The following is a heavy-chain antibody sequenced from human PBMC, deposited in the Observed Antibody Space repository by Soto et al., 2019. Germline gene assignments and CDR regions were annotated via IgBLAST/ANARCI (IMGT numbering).Heavy chain of an antibody. CDR2: ISAYNGNT. D-gene: IGHD2-2*01. V-gene: IGHV1-18*01. CDR3: ARVGYCSSTSCPTTHWFDP. Sequence: ASVKVSCKASGYTFTSYGISWVRQAPGQGLEWMGWISAYNGNTNYAQKLQGRVTMTTDTSTSTAYMELRSLRSDDTAVYYCARVGYCSSTSCPTTHWFDPWGQGTLVTVSS. CDR1: GYTFTSYG. J-gene: IGHJ5*02.